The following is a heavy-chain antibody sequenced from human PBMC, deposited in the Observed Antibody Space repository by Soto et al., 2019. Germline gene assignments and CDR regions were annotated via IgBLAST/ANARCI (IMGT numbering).Heavy chain of an antibody. CDR1: GGTFSSYT. V-gene: IGHV1-69*02. Sequence: SVKVSCKASGGTFSSYTISWVRQAPGQGLEWMGRIIPILGIANYAQKFQGRVTITADKSTSTAYMELRSLRSDDTAVYYCARIDYTLRYYYYGMDVWGQGTTVTVSS. D-gene: IGHD4-4*01. CDR2: IIPILGIA. CDR3: ARIDYTLRYYYYGMDV. J-gene: IGHJ6*02.